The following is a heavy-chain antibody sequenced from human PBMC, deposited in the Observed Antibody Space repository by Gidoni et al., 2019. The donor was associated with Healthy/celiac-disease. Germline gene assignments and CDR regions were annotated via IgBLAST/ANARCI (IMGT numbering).Heavy chain of an antibody. CDR3: ARTPPVGWRDYGMDV. CDR2: ISSSGSTI. J-gene: IGHJ6*02. V-gene: IGHV3-48*03. CDR1: GFTFSSYE. D-gene: IGHD1-26*01. Sequence: EVQLVESGGGLVQPGGSLRLSCAASGFTFSSYEMNWVRQAPGKGLVCVSYISSSGSTIYYADSVKGRFTISRDNAKNSLYLQMNSLRAEDTAVYYCARTPPVGWRDYGMDVWGQGTTVTVSS.